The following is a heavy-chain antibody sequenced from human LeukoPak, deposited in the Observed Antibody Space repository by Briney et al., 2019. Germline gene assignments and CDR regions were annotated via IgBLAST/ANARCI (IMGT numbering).Heavy chain of an antibody. Sequence: PGGSLRLSCAASRFTFSSYAMSWVRQAPGKGLEWVSAISGSGSNTYYADSVKGRFTISRDNSKNTLYLQMNSLRVEDTAVYYCAKEVGSGWYEGFDYWGQGTLVTVSS. CDR2: ISGSGSNT. CDR1: RFTFSSYA. CDR3: AKEVGSGWYEGFDY. V-gene: IGHV3-23*01. D-gene: IGHD6-19*01. J-gene: IGHJ4*02.